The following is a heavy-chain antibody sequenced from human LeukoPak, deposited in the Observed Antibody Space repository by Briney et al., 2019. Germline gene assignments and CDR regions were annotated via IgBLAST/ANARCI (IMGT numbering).Heavy chain of an antibody. CDR3: ARRTSTGWWFDY. V-gene: IGHV4-39*01. D-gene: IGHD6-19*01. J-gene: IGHJ4*02. Sequence: SETLSLTCTVSGGSISSSSYYWGWIRQPPGKGLEWIGSIYYSGSTYYNPSLKSRVTISVDTSKNQFSLKLSSVTAADTAVYYCARRTSTGWWFDYWGQGTLVTVSS. CDR2: IYYSGST. CDR1: GGSISSSSYY.